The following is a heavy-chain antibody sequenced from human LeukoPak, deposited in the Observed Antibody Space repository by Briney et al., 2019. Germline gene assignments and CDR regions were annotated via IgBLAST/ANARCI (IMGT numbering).Heavy chain of an antibody. D-gene: IGHD1-26*01. CDR3: AKSPNPSIVGATSWFDY. Sequence: GGSLRLSCAASGFTFSSYSMNWVRQAPGKGLEWVSSISSSSSYIYYADSVKGRFTISRDNAKNSLYLQMNSLRAEDTALYYCAKSPNPSIVGATSWFDYWGQGTLVTVSS. V-gene: IGHV3-21*04. CDR1: GFTFSSYS. J-gene: IGHJ4*02. CDR2: ISSSSSYI.